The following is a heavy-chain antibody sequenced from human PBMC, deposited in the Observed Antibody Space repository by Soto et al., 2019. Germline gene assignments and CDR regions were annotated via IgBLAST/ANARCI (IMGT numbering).Heavy chain of an antibody. CDR2: TYHRGST. D-gene: IGHD6-25*01. V-gene: IGHV4-59*01. CDR1: GVSISSYF. CDR3: ARIGGYHGPLDY. Sequence: SETLSLTCSVSGVSISSYFWSWIRQAPGRGLEWIGYTYHRGSTNYSPSLRSRVAISLDTSENQFSLKVNSVTAADTAVYYCARIGGYHGPLDYWGQGTPVTVS. J-gene: IGHJ4*02.